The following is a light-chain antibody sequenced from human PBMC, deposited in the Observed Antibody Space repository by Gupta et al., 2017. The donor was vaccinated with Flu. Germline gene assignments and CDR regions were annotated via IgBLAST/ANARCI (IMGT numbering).Light chain of an antibody. J-gene: IGLJ1*01. CDR3: NSRDSPLYV. V-gene: IGLV3-19*01. CDR1: SLRSYY. Sequence: SSELTQDPAVSVALGQTVRITCQGDSLRSYYASWYQQKPGQAPVLVIYGKNNRPSGIPDRFSGSSSGNTASLTITGAQAEDEADYYCNSRDSPLYVFGTGTKVTVL. CDR2: GKN.